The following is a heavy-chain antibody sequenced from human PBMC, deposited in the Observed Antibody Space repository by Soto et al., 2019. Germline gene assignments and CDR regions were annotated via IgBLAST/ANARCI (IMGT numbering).Heavy chain of an antibody. D-gene: IGHD3-22*01. CDR2: ISAYNGNT. CDR1: GYTFTSYG. CDR3: ARAHLDYYYDSSAPFDY. Sequence: ASVKVSCKASGYTFTSYGISWVRQAPGQGLEWMGWISAYNGNTNYAQKLQGRVTMTTDTSTSTAYMELRSLRSDDTAVYYCARAHLDYYYDSSAPFDYWGQESLVSVSA. V-gene: IGHV1-18*01. J-gene: IGHJ4*02.